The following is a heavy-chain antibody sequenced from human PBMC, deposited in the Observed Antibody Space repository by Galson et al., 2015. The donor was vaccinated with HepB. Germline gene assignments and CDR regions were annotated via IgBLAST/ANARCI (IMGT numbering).Heavy chain of an antibody. Sequence: SLRLSCAASGFTFSSYAMSWVRQAPGKGLEWVSSISYSGGRTYDADSVKGRSTISRDNSKNTLYLQMNSLRAEDTAVYYCAKPMSSGWYGGFDYWGQGTLVTVSS. CDR2: ISYSGGRT. D-gene: IGHD6-19*01. CDR3: AKPMSSGWYGGFDY. V-gene: IGHV3-23*01. J-gene: IGHJ4*02. CDR1: GFTFSSYA.